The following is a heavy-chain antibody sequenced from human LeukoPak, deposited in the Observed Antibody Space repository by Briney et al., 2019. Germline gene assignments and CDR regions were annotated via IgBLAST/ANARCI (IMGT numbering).Heavy chain of an antibody. CDR2: INPNSGGT. CDR3: ARGSTANYYDSSGSQRNYGMDV. Sequence: ASVTVSCKASGYTFTGYYMHWVRQAPGQGLEWMGWINPNSGGTNYAQKFQGRVTMTRDTSISTAYMELSRLRSDDTAVYYCARGSTANYYDSSGSQRNYGMDVWGQGTTVTVSS. D-gene: IGHD3-22*01. J-gene: IGHJ6*02. V-gene: IGHV1-2*02. CDR1: GYTFTGYY.